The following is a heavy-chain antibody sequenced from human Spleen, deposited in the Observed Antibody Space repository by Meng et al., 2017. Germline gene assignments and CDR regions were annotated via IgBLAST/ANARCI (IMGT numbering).Heavy chain of an antibody. D-gene: IGHD4-23*01. J-gene: IGHJ4*02. CDR3: ARGPKIYGGNSGALGY. CDR2: INHSGST. Sequence: QRQLQQWGAGLLKPSETLSLTCAVYGGSFSGYYWSWIRQPPGKGLEWIGEINHSGSTNYNPSLKSRVTISVDTSKNQFSLKLSSVTAADTAVYYCARGPKIYGGNSGALGYWGQGTLVTVSS. V-gene: IGHV4-34*01. CDR1: GGSFSGYY.